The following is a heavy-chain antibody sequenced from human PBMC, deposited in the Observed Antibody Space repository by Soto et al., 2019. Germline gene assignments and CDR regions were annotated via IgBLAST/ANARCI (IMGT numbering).Heavy chain of an antibody. D-gene: IGHD3-9*01. V-gene: IGHV4-59*01. CDR3: AREILNYDILTGYYNYGMDV. CDR2: IYYSGST. CDR1: GGSISSYY. Sequence: SETLSLTCTVSGGSISSYYWSWIRQPPGKGLEWIGYIYYSGSTNYNPSLKSRVTISVDTSKNQFSLKLSSVTAADTAVYYCAREILNYDILTGYYNYGMDVWGQGTTVTVS. J-gene: IGHJ6*02.